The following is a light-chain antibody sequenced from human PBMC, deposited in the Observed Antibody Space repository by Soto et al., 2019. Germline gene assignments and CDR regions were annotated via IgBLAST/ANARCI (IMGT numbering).Light chain of an antibody. V-gene: IGLV2-14*01. CDR3: SSFAGYNTYVV. CDR1: NSDVGGYNY. Sequence: QSALTQPASVSGSPGQSITISCTGTNSDVGGYNYVSWYQQHPGKAPKLMIYEVSDRPSGVSNRFSASKSGNTASLTVSGLQTEDEADYYCSSFAGYNTYVVFGGGTKLTVL. CDR2: EVS. J-gene: IGLJ2*01.